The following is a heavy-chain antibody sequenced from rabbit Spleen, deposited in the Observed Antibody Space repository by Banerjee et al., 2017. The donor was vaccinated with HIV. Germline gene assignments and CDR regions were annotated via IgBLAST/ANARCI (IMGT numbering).Heavy chain of an antibody. CDR2: IDPVFGIT. Sequence: QLEESGGGLVQPGGSLKLSCKASGFNFSAYYMTWVRQAPGKGLEWIGSIDPVFGITNYASWVNGRFTISRDNAQNTVDLQMNSLTAADTATYFCARDYNSGWDLWGPGTLVTVS. V-gene: IGHV1S7*01. J-gene: IGHJ6*01. CDR1: GFNFSAYY. D-gene: IGHD4-1*01. CDR3: ARDYNSGWDL.